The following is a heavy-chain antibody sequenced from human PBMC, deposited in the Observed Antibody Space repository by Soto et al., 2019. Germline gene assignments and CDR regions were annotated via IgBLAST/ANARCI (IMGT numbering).Heavy chain of an antibody. D-gene: IGHD6-13*01. CDR3: ARDRVSSWFSLDY. J-gene: IGHJ4*02. Sequence: QVQLQESGPGLVKPSETLSLTCTVSGGSISSYYWSWIRRPPGKGLEWIGGIYTSGSTNYNPSLKSRVTMSVDTSKNQFSLKLSSVTAADTAVYYCARDRVSSWFSLDYWGPGTLVTVSS. CDR1: GGSISSYY. CDR2: IYTSGST. V-gene: IGHV4-4*07.